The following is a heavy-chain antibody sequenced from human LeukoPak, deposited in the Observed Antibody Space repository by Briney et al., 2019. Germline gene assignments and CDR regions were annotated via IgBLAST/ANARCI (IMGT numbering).Heavy chain of an antibody. D-gene: IGHD3-10*01. CDR3: ARGFHGSGSYYYYGMDV. Sequence: GASVKVSCKASGYTFTSYGISWVRQAPGQGLEWMGWISAYNGNTNYAQKLQGRVTTTTDTSTGTAYMELRSLRSDDTAVYYCARGFHGSGSYYYYGMDVWGQGTTVTVSS. V-gene: IGHV1-18*01. CDR2: ISAYNGNT. J-gene: IGHJ6*02. CDR1: GYTFTSYG.